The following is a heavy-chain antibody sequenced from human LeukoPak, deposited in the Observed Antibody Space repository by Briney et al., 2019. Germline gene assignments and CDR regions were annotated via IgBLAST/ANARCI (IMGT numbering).Heavy chain of an antibody. V-gene: IGHV4-34*01. CDR3: ARAGLGIATKFDP. CDR1: GGSFSGYY. Sequence: SETLSLTCAVYGGSFSGYYWSWIRQPPGKGLEWIGEINHSGSTNYNPSLKSRVTISVDTSKNQFSLKLSPVTAADTAVYYCARAGLGIATKFDPWGQGTLVTVSS. D-gene: IGHD6-13*01. J-gene: IGHJ5*02. CDR2: INHSGST.